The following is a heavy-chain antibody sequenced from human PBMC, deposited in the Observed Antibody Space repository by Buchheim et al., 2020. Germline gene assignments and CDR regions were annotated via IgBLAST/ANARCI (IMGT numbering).Heavy chain of an antibody. D-gene: IGHD1-26*01. V-gene: IGHV3-11*01. CDR2: ISGTGTNI. Sequence: QVQLVESGGGLVKPGGSLRLSCAASGFTFSNYYVSWIRQAPGKGLEWVSYISGTGTNIQYADSVKGRFTISRDNAQNSLYLQMNSLRAEGTAVYYCARIDAGRVYYYYGMDVWGQGTT. CDR1: GFTFSNYY. J-gene: IGHJ6*01. CDR3: ARIDAGRVYYYYGMDV.